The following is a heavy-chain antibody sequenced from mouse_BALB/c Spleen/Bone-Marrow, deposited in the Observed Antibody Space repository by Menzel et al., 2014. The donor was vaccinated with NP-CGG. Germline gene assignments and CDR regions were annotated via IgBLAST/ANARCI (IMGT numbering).Heavy chain of an antibody. Sequence: ESGPSLVKPSQTLSLTCSVTGDSITSGYWNWIRKFPANKLEYMGYINFSGSTYYNPSLESRISITRDTSKNQYYLQLNSVTTEDTATYYCASGGPTMITYYAMDYWGQGTSVTVSS. CDR1: GDSITSGY. CDR2: INFSGST. D-gene: IGHD2-4*01. CDR3: ASGGPTMITYYAMDY. V-gene: IGHV3-8*02. J-gene: IGHJ4*01.